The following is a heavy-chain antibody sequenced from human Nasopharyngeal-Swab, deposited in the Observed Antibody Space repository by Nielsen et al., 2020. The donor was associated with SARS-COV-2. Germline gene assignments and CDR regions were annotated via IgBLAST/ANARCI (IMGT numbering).Heavy chain of an antibody. CDR3: ARYGAGGSRITMVRGYMDV. D-gene: IGHD3-10*01. Sequence: SETLSLTCAVYGGSFSGYYWSWIRQPPGKGLEWIGEINHNGSTNYNPSLKSRVTISVDTSKNQFSLKLSSVTAADTAVYYCARYGAGGSRITMVRGYMDVWGKGTTVTVSS. J-gene: IGHJ6*03. CDR2: INHNGST. V-gene: IGHV4-34*01. CDR1: GGSFSGYY.